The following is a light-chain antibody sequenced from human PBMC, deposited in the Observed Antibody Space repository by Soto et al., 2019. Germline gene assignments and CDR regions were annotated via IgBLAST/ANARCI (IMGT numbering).Light chain of an antibody. Sequence: QSVLTQPRSVSGSPGQSVTISCTGTSSDVGTYNRVSWYQQPPGTAPKLIIYEARNRPSGVPARFSGSKSGNTASLTISGLQAADEADYYCSLYTSENTYVFGTGTKLTVL. J-gene: IGLJ1*01. V-gene: IGLV2-18*01. CDR1: SSDVGTYNR. CDR2: EAR. CDR3: SLYTSENTYV.